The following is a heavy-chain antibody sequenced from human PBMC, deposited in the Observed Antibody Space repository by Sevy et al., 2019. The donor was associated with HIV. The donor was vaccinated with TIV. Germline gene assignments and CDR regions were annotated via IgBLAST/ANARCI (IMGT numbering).Heavy chain of an antibody. D-gene: IGHD2-21*01. Sequence: GSLRLSCAASGFSFSSYGMHWVRQAPGKGLEWMSYIKYDGSNKDYADSVKGRFTISRDNSKNTLYLQRNSLRVEDTAVFYCVKEGGGEGGDHWGQGTLVTVSS. CDR1: GFSFSSYG. V-gene: IGHV3-30*02. CDR3: VKEGGGEGGDH. J-gene: IGHJ4*02. CDR2: IKYDGSNK.